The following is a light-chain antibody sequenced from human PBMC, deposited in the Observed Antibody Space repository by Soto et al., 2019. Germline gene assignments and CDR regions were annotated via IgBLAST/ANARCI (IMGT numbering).Light chain of an antibody. CDR1: QSVSNNY. V-gene: IGKV3-20*01. CDR2: GAS. J-gene: IGKJ1*01. Sequence: IELTQSPVTLSLSPVERATLSCRASQSVSNNYLAWYQQKPGQAPRLLIYGASNRATGIPDRFSGSGSGTDFTLTISRLEPEDFAVYYCQQYGSSGTFGQGTKVDIK. CDR3: QQYGSSGT.